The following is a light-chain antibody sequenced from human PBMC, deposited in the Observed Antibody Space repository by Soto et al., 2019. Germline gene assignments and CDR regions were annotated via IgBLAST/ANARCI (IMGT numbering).Light chain of an antibody. CDR2: DVS. Sequence: QSALTQPASVSGSPGQSITISCTGTSSDVGGYNYASWYQQHPGKAPKLMIYDVSNRPSGVSNRFSGSKSGNTASLTISGLQAEDEADYYCSSYTSSSTPYVFGTRTKLTVL. J-gene: IGLJ1*01. CDR3: SSYTSSSTPYV. CDR1: SSDVGGYNY. V-gene: IGLV2-14*01.